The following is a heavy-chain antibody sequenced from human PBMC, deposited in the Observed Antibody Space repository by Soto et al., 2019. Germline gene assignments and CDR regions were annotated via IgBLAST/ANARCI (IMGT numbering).Heavy chain of an antibody. J-gene: IGHJ4*02. D-gene: IGHD3-16*01. Sequence: QITLKESGPTLVKPTETLTLTCTVPGFPLSARGVGVGWIRQPPGKALEWLADIYWNDDKRYSPSLKSRPTISKDTFKNLVVLTMTNTDPVDTAKYYCAHSPWGSAPDYWGQGTLVTVSS. CDR1: GFPLSARGVG. CDR3: AHSPWGSAPDY. CDR2: IYWNDDK. V-gene: IGHV2-5*01.